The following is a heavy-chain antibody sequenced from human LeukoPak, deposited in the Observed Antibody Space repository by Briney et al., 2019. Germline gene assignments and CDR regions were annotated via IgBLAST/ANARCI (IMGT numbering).Heavy chain of an antibody. D-gene: IGHD3-3*01. V-gene: IGHV1-8*03. Sequence: ASVKVSCKASGYTFTSYGISWVRQATGQGLEWMGWMNPNSGNTGYAQKFQGRVTITRNTSISTAYMELSSLRSEDTAVYYCARGRGSWSPHWYFDLWGRGTLVTVSS. CDR2: MNPNSGNT. CDR1: GYTFTSYG. J-gene: IGHJ2*01. CDR3: ARGRGSWSPHWYFDL.